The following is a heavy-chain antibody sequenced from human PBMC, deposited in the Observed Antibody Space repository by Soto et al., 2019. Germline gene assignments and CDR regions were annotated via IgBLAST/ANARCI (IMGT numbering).Heavy chain of an antibody. CDR2: ISARNGNT. CDR1: GYTFISYG. Sequence: ASVKVSCKASGYTFISYGITWVRQAPGQGLEWMGWISARNGNTNYAQKLQGRVTMTTDTSTSTAYMELRSLRSDDTAVYYCARVPRGCSSTSCYPNWFGPWGQGTLVTVSS. J-gene: IGHJ5*02. V-gene: IGHV1-18*01. D-gene: IGHD2-2*01. CDR3: ARVPRGCSSTSCYPNWFGP.